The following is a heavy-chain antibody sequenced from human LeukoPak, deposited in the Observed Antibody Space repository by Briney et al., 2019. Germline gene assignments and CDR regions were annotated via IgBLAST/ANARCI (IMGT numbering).Heavy chain of an antibody. CDR1: GFTFSSDW. J-gene: IGHJ3*02. CDR3: ARGDYYDSSGYYVDAFDI. D-gene: IGHD3-22*01. Sequence: PGGPLRLSCAASGFTFSSDWMSWVRQAPGKGLEWVANIKQDGSAKYYVDSVKGRFTISRDNAKNSLYLQINSLRVEDTAVYYCARGDYYDSSGYYVDAFDIWGQGTMVTVSS. CDR2: IKQDGSAK. V-gene: IGHV3-7*05.